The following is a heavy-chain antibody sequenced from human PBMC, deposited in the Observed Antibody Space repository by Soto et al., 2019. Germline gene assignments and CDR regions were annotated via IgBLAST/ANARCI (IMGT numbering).Heavy chain of an antibody. CDR1: GFTFGDSY. V-gene: IGHV3-11*06. CDR2: ISPGSRYP. J-gene: IGHJ5*02. D-gene: IGHD2-15*01. Sequence: PGGSLRLSCAGSGFTFGDSYMSWIRQAPGKGLEWLSYISPGSRYPAYADSVKGRFTISRDNAKRSLYLQMMSLTAEDTAIYYCVRGGGGGLFDPWGQGTMVTVSS. CDR3: VRGGGGGLFDP.